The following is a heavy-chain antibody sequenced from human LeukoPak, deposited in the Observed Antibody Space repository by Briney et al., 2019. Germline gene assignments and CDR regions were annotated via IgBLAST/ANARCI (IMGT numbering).Heavy chain of an antibody. CDR3: ARGPPGNNWFDP. J-gene: IGHJ5*02. V-gene: IGHV1-69*13. CDR1: GYTLTELS. CDR2: IIPIFGTA. Sequence: SVKVSCKVSGYTLTELSMHWVRQAPGQGLEWMGGIIPIFGTANYAQKFQGRVTITADESTSTAYMELSSLRSEDTAVYYCARGPPGNNWFDPWGQGTLVTVSS.